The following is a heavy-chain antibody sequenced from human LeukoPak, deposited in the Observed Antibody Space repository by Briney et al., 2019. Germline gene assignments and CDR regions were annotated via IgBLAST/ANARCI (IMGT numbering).Heavy chain of an antibody. J-gene: IGHJ4*02. D-gene: IGHD3-10*01. CDR3: ARLKRSGSYFWYFDY. Sequence: SETLSLTCTVSGGSISSYYWSWIRQPPGKGLEWIGYIYYSGSTNYNPSLKSRVTISVDTSKNQFSLKLSSVTAADTAVYYCARLKRSGSYFWYFDYWGQGTLVTVSS. CDR2: IYYSGST. CDR1: GGSISSYY. V-gene: IGHV4-59*01.